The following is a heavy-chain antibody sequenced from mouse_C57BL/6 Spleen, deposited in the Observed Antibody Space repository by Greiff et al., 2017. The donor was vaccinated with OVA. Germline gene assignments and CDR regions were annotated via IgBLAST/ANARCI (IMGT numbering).Heavy chain of an antibody. Sequence: EVQGVESGGGLVKPGGSLKLSCAASGFTFSDYGIHWVRQAPEKGLEWVAYISRGSSTIYYADTVKGRFTIPRDNAKNTLFMQMTSLRSEDTAMYYCARGPYYGNYDAMDYWGQGTSVTVSA. J-gene: IGHJ4*01. CDR2: ISRGSSTI. CDR1: GFTFSDYG. CDR3: ARGPYYGNYDAMDY. D-gene: IGHD2-10*01. V-gene: IGHV5-17*01.